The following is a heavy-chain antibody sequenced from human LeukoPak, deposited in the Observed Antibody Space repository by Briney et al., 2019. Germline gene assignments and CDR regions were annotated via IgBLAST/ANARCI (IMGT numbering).Heavy chain of an antibody. CDR2: ISWNSGSI. V-gene: IGHV3-9*01. CDR3: AVGSGVSRLGDAFDI. CDR1: GFTFDDYA. D-gene: IGHD3-10*01. J-gene: IGHJ3*02. Sequence: PGGSLRLSCAASGFTFDDYAMHWVRHDPGKGLEWVSGISWNSGSIGYADSVKGRFTISRDNAKNSLYLQMNSLRAEDTALYYCAVGSGVSRLGDAFDIWGQGTMVTVSS.